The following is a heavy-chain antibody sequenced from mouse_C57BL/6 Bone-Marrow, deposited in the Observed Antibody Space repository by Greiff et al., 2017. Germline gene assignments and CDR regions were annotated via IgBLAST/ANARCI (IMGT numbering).Heavy chain of an antibody. Sequence: EVQLVESGGGLVKPGGSLKLSCAASGFTFSDYGMHWVRQAPEKGLEWVAYISSGSSTIYYADTVKGRFTISRDNAKNTLFLQMTSLRSEDTAMYYCARSIYDGYPNWYFDVWGTGTTVTVSS. CDR1: GFTFSDYG. D-gene: IGHD2-3*01. V-gene: IGHV5-17*01. CDR2: ISSGSSTI. J-gene: IGHJ1*03. CDR3: ARSIYDGYPNWYFDV.